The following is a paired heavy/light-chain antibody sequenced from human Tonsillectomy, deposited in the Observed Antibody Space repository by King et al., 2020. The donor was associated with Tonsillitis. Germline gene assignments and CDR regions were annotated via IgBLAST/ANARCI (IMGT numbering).Light chain of an antibody. CDR3: YSTDSSDKQRV. Sequence: SYELTQPPSVSVSPGQTARITCSGDVLPKKYAYWYQQKSGQAPVLVIYEDNKRPSGIPERFSGSNSGTMATLTVKGAQVEDEGDYYCYSTDSSDKQRVFGGGTKLTVL. V-gene: IGLV3-10*01. CDR2: EDN. CDR1: VLPKKY. J-gene: IGLJ2*01.
Heavy chain of an antibody. CDR3: ARNGEGISGYFYFDD. V-gene: IGHV2-70*01. CDR2: IDWEDGK. Sequence: QVTMRESGPALVKPTQSLSLTCTFSGFSLTARGTCVGWIRQSPGKALEWIAVIDWEDGKYYNPSLKTRVTIAKDTSKNQVVLKMTNVDPVDTATYYCARNGEGISGYFYFDDWGQGTLVTVSS. CDR1: GFSLTARGTC. D-gene: IGHD3-22*01. J-gene: IGHJ4*02.